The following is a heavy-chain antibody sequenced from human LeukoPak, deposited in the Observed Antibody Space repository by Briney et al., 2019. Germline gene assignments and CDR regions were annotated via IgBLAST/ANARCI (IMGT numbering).Heavy chain of an antibody. J-gene: IGHJ4*02. CDR3: AKGCTLGELSMGY. Sequence: PGGSLRLSTAASGFTFDDYAMHWVRQAPGKGLEWVSLISWDGGSTYYADSVKGRFTISRDNSKNSLYLQMNSLRAEDTALYYCAKGCTLGELSMGYWRQGTLVTVSS. CDR2: ISWDGGST. V-gene: IGHV3-43D*04. D-gene: IGHD3-10*01. CDR1: GFTFDDYA.